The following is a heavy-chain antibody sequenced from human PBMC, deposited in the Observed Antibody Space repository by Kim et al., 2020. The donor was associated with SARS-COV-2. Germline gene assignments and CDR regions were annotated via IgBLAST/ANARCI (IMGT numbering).Heavy chain of an antibody. CDR2: ISSGSGYI. CDR1: GFTFSSYS. CDR3: AGQRDCSGGRCYSRFDYYGMDV. J-gene: IGHJ6*02. D-gene: IGHD2-15*01. V-gene: IGHV3-21*01. Sequence: GGSLRLSCAASGFTFSSYSMNWVRQAPGKGLEWVSSISSGSGYIFYADSVKGRFTISRDNAKNSLYLQMNSLRAEDTAVYYCAGQRDCSGGRCYSRFDYYGMDVWGQGTTVTVSS.